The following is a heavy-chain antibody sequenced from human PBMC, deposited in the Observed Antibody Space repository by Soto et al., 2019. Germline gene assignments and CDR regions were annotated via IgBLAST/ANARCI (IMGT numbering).Heavy chain of an antibody. Sequence: QVQLQESGPGLVKPSETLSLTCTVSGGSISSYYWSWIRQHPGKGLEWIGYIYYSGDTNYNPSLKSRVTISVDTSKNQFSLSLSSLTAADTAVYYCARDTRYGVLDYWGQGTLVTVSS. CDR3: ARDTRYGVLDY. CDR2: IYYSGDT. V-gene: IGHV4-59*01. CDR1: GGSISSYY. D-gene: IGHD4-17*01. J-gene: IGHJ4*02.